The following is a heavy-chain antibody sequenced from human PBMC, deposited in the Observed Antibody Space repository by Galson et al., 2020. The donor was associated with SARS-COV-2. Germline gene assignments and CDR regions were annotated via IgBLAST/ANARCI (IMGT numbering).Heavy chain of an antibody. CDR2: ISAYNGNT. V-gene: IGHV1-18*01. J-gene: IGHJ6*03. Sequence: ASVKVSCKASGYTFTSYGISWVRQAPGQGLEWMGWISAYNGNTNYAQKLQGRVTMTTDTSTSTAYMELRSLRSDDTAVYYCARAGNTYYDFWSGLAPPQKASYYYYYMDVWGKGTTVTVSS. D-gene: IGHD3-3*01. CDR3: ARAGNTYYDFWSGLAPPQKASYYYYYMDV. CDR1: GYTFTSYG.